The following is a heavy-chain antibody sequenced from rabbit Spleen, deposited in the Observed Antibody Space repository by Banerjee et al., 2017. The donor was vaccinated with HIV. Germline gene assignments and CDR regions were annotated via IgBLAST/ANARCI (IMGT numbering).Heavy chain of an antibody. D-gene: IGHD6-1*01. Sequence: QSLEESGGDLVKPGASLTLTCTASGVSFSGDSYMCWVRQAPGKGLEWVVCIDAGSSGFTYFANWAKGRFTISKTSTTTVSLQMTRLTAADTATYFCARDAANGFSSYGMVLWGAGTLVTVS. CDR3: ARDAANGFSSYGMVL. J-gene: IGHJ6*01. CDR1: GVSFSGDSY. CDR2: IDAGSSGFT. V-gene: IGHV1S40*01.